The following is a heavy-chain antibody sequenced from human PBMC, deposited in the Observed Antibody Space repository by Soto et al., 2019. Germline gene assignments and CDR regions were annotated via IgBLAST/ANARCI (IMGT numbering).Heavy chain of an antibody. J-gene: IGHJ6*02. V-gene: IGHV3-30*18. Sequence: LRLSCAASGFTFSSYGMHWVRQAPGKGLEWVAVISYDGSNKYYADSVKGRFTISRDNSKNTLYLQMNSLRAEDTAVYYCAKDPYYSDSSGPPLGMDVWGQGTTVTVSS. CDR3: AKDPYYSDSSGPPLGMDV. CDR1: GFTFSSYG. CDR2: ISYDGSNK. D-gene: IGHD3-22*01.